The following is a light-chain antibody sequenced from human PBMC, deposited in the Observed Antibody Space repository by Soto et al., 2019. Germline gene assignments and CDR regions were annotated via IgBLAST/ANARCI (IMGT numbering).Light chain of an antibody. Sequence: QSVLTQPPSVSAAPGQKITISCSGSNSNIGNNYVSWYQQRPVAAPKLLIYDNTKRPSGIPDRFSGSRSGTSASLGISGLQAGDEADYFCGTWDSSLGSFYVFGPGTKLTVL. CDR3: GTWDSSLGSFYV. CDR1: NSNIGNNY. CDR2: DNT. V-gene: IGLV1-51*01. J-gene: IGLJ1*01.